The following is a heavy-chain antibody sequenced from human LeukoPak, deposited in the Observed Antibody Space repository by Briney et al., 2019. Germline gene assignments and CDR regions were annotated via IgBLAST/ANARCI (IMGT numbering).Heavy chain of an antibody. Sequence: TSAMVSCKASGYTFTTYYMHWVRQAPGQGLEWMGIINPTGRITSYAQKFQGRVTMTSDTSTSTAYMDLSSLRSEDTAVYYCAKSSGWGLDYWGQGTLVT. D-gene: IGHD6-19*01. CDR1: GYTFTTYY. V-gene: IGHV1-46*01. CDR3: AKSSGWGLDY. CDR2: INPTGRIT. J-gene: IGHJ4*02.